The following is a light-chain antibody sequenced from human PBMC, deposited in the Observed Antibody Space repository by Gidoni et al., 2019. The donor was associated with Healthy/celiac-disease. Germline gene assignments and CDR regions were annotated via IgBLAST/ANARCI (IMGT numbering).Light chain of an antibody. CDR3: KQYGRSPYT. J-gene: IGKJ2*01. CDR1: QSISSSY. V-gene: IGKV3-20*01. CDR2: GAS. Sequence: EIVLTQSPGTLSLSPGERATLSCRASQSISSSYLAWYQQKPGQAPRLLIDGASSRATGIPDRCSGSGSGTDFTLTISRVEPEDVAVYYCKQYGRSPYTFGQGTKLEIK.